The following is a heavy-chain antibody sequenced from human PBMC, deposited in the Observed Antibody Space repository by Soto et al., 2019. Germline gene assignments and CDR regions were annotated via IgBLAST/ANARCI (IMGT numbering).Heavy chain of an antibody. CDR3: AKDQGFSYYDSSGYYYGYYFDY. D-gene: IGHD3-22*01. Sequence: GGSLRLSCAASGFTFSSYAMSWVRQAPGKGLEWVSAISGSGGSTYYADSVKGRFTISRDNSKNTLYLQMNSLRAEDTAVYYCAKDQGFSYYDSSGYYYGYYFDYWGQGTLVTVSS. CDR1: GFTFSSYA. V-gene: IGHV3-23*01. CDR2: ISGSGGST. J-gene: IGHJ4*02.